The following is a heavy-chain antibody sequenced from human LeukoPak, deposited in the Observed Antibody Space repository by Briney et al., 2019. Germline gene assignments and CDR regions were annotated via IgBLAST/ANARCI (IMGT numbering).Heavy chain of an antibody. Sequence: SETLSLTCTVSGGSISSGGYYWSWIRQHPGKGLEWIGYFYYSGSTYYNPSLKSRVTISVDTSKNQFSLKLSSVTAADTAVYYCARGLDDLSMDVWGQGTTVTVSS. CDR3: ARGLDDLSMDV. V-gene: IGHV4-31*03. CDR2: FYYSGST. CDR1: GGSISSGGYY. J-gene: IGHJ6*02.